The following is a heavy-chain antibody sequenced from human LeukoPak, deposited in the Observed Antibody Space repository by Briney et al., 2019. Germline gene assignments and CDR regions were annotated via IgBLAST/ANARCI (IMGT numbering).Heavy chain of an antibody. CDR1: GFTFSRYW. CDR3: ARTHDPSYSSSLPYYFDY. CDR2: INDDGSST. Sequence: PGGSLRLSCAASGFTFSRYWMHWVRQAPGKGLVWVSRINDDGSSTSYADSVKGRFTISRGNAKNTLYLQMNSLRVEDTAVYYCARTHDPSYSSSLPYYFDYWGQGTLVTVSS. D-gene: IGHD6-13*01. J-gene: IGHJ4*02. V-gene: IGHV3-74*01.